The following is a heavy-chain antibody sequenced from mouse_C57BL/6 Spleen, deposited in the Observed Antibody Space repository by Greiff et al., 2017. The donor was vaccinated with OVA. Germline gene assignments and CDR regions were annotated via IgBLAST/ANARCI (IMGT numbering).Heavy chain of an antibody. Sequence: QVQLQQSGPELVKPGASVKISCKASGYAFSSSWMNWVKQRPGKGLEWIGRIYPGDGDTNYNGKFKGKATLTADKSSSTAYMQLSSLTSEDSAVYFCARRGYYYGSSYENDYWGQGTTLTVSS. CDR2: IYPGDGDT. J-gene: IGHJ2*01. D-gene: IGHD1-1*01. V-gene: IGHV1-82*01. CDR1: GYAFSSSW. CDR3: ARRGYYYGSSYENDY.